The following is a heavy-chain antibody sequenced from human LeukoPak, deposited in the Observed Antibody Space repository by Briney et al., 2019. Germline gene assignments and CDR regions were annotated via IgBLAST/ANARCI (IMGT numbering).Heavy chain of an antibody. J-gene: IGHJ5*02. D-gene: IGHD6-25*01. CDR1: GFTFTNFA. Sequence: GGSLRLSCAVSGFTFTNFAMMWVRQAPGKGLQWVSSITGDGATYCADSVRGRFMLSRDTSKNTLYLQMNSLTAEDTALYYCAKGAAAGLVDWFDPWGQGTLVTVSS. V-gene: IGHV3-23*01. CDR3: AKGAAAGLVDWFDP. CDR2: ITGDGAT.